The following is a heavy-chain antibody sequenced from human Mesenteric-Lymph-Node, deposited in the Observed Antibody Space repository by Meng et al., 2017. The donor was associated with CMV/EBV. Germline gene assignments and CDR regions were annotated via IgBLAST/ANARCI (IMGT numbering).Heavy chain of an antibody. Sequence: GESLKISCAASGFTFSSYSMNWVRQAPGKGLEWVAVISYDANNRYDTDSVKGRFTISRDNSKNTLYLQMNSLRAEDTAVYYCARDYYDSSGSYGMDVWGQGTTVTVSS. CDR1: GFTFSSYS. CDR3: ARDYYDSSGSYGMDV. V-gene: IGHV3-30*03. J-gene: IGHJ6*02. D-gene: IGHD3-22*01. CDR2: ISYDANNR.